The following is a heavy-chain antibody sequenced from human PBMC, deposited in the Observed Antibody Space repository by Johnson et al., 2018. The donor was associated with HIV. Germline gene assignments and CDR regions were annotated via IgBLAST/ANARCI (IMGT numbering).Heavy chain of an antibody. CDR1: GFTFSSYG. Sequence: QVQLVESGGGVVQPGGSLRLSCAASGFTFSSYGMHWVRQAPGKGLEWVAFIRYDGSNKYYADSVKGRFTLSRDNSTNTLYLQMNSLRAEDTAVYSCAKAGLRSSLRSGDAFDIWGHGTLVTVSS. CDR2: IRYDGSNK. D-gene: IGHD6-6*01. J-gene: IGHJ3*02. V-gene: IGHV3-30*02. CDR3: AKAGLRSSLRSGDAFDI.